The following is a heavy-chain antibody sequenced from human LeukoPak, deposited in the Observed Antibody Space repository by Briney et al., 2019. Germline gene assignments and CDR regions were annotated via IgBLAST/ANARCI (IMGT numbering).Heavy chain of an antibody. D-gene: IGHD6-6*01. CDR2: ISGSGGST. CDR1: GFTFSSYA. Sequence: PGGSLRLSCAASGFTFSSYAMSWVRQAPGKGLEWVSAISGSGGSTYYADSVKGRLTISRDNSKNTLYLQMNSLRAEDTAVYYCAKDPLSGSSSSSMMGYWGQGTLVTVSS. J-gene: IGHJ4*02. CDR3: AKDPLSGSSSSSMMGY. V-gene: IGHV3-23*01.